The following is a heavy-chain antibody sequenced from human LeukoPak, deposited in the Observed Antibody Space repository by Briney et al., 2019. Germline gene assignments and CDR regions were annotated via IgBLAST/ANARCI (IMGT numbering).Heavy chain of an antibody. D-gene: IGHD2-8*02. V-gene: IGHV1-46*01. J-gene: IGHJ3*02. CDR1: GENVTTYY. CDR3: ARVLVAASSDAFDI. Sequence: ASAKGSCKASGENVTTYYMHWVRQAPGQGLEWMGIINPSLGSTRYAQKFQGRVTMTRDTSTSTLYMELSSLRSEDTAVYYCARVLVAASSDAFDIWGQGTMVSVS. CDR2: INPSLGST.